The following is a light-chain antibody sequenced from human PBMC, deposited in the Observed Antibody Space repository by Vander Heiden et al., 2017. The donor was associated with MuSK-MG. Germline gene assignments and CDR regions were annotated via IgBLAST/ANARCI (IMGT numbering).Light chain of an antibody. CDR2: LYRDGRH. CDR1: SRHSPYA. Sequence: QLVLPHSPSASASLGASVNLTCTLSSRHSPYAIACHQQQPEKGPPSLMNLYRDGRHKTGAAVPERFSGSTSGAALDLTISSVEADDEDDYYCQTWGTGTVVFGGGTKLTVL. J-gene: IGLJ2*01. CDR3: QTWGTGTVV. V-gene: IGLV4-69*01.